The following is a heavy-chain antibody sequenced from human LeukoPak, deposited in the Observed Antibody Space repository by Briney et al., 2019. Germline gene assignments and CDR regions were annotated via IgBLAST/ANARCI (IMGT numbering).Heavy chain of an antibody. CDR2: IYYSRST. CDR3: ARRCSNGWPYFDF. J-gene: IGHJ4*02. D-gene: IGHD6-19*01. Sequence: PSETLSLTCTVSGGSISRYYWSWIRQPPGGGLEWIGNIYYSRSTSYNPSLKSRVTISVDMSKNQFSLNLTSVTATDTAVYYCARRCSNGWPYFDFWGLGTLVTVSS. V-gene: IGHV4-59*08. CDR1: GGSISRYY.